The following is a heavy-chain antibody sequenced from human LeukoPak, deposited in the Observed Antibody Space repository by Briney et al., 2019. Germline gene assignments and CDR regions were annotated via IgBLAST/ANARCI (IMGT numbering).Heavy chain of an antibody. CDR3: AREKVGATVGPYFGY. J-gene: IGHJ4*02. CDR1: GFIFGSYS. CDR2: ISSSSSHI. Sequence: PGGSLRLSCVASGFIFGSYSMNWVRQAPGKGLEWVSSISSSSSHIYYADSVKGRFTISRDNAKNSLYLQMDSLRAEDGAVYYCAREKVGATVGPYFGYWGQGTLVTVSS. V-gene: IGHV3-21*01. D-gene: IGHD1-26*01.